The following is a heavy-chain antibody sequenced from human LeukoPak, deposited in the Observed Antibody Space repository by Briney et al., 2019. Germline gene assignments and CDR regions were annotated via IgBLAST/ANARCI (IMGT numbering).Heavy chain of an antibody. J-gene: IGHJ4*02. CDR2: INHSGST. D-gene: IGHD6-19*01. Sequence: PSETLSLTCAVYGGSFSGYYWSWIRHPPRKGLEWSGEINHSGSTNYNPSLKSRVTMSVDTTKNQFSLKLSSVTAADTAVYYCARVGLIAVAGTLGFDYWGQGTLVTVSS. V-gene: IGHV4-34*01. CDR3: ARVGLIAVAGTLGFDY. CDR1: GGSFSGYY.